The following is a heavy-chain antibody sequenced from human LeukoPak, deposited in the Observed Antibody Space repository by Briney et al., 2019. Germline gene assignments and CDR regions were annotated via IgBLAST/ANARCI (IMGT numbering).Heavy chain of an antibody. V-gene: IGHV3-49*04. Sequence: QPGRSLRLSCSGSGFRFGGYALSWVRQAPGKGLEWVGFIRSKALYGTSEYAASVEGRFAISRDDSNNIVYLQMNSLKTEDTAVYFCVRESARDYYFDFWGQGTLVTVSS. CDR3: VRESARDYYFDF. D-gene: IGHD4/OR15-4a*01. CDR1: GFRFGGYA. J-gene: IGHJ4*02. CDR2: IRSKALYGTS.